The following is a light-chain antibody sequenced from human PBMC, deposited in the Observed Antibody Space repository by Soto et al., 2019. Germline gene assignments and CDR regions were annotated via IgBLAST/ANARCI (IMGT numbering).Light chain of an antibody. CDR3: SSYTTSSSYV. Sequence: QSALTQPASVSGSPGQSITISCTGTSSGVGGFNYVSWYQQHPGKAPKLLIFDVYSRPSGISNRFSGSKSGNTASLTISGLQAEDEADYYCSSYTTSSSYVFGAGTKVTVL. CDR2: DVY. CDR1: SSGVGGFNY. J-gene: IGLJ1*01. V-gene: IGLV2-14*01.